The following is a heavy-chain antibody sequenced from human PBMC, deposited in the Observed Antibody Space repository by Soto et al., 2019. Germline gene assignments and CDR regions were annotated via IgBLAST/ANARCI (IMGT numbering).Heavy chain of an antibody. D-gene: IGHD3-22*01. CDR3: ARDYSNDSSGYGAFDI. CDR2: IYHSGST. CDR1: GGSISSGGYS. Sequence: SETLSLTCAVSGGSISSGGYSWSWIRQPPGKGLEWIGYIYHSGSTYYNPSLKSRVTISVDRSKNQFSLKLSSVTAADTAVYYCARDYSNDSSGYGAFDIWGQGTMVTVSS. V-gene: IGHV4-30-2*01. J-gene: IGHJ3*02.